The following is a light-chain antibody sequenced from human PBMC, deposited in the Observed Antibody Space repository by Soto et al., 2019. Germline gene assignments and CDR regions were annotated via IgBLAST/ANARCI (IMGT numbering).Light chain of an antibody. CDR1: QSVSSN. CDR2: GAS. CDR3: QQYNNWQWT. Sequence: EIVMTQSPDTLSVSPGERATLSCSASQSVSSNLAWYQQKPGQAPRLLIYGASTRATGIPARFSGSGSGTEFTLTISSLQSEDFAVYYCQQYNNWQWTFGQGTKVEIK. J-gene: IGKJ1*01. V-gene: IGKV3-15*01.